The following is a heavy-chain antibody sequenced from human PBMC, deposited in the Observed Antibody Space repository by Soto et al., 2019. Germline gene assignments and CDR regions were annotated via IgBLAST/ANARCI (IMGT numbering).Heavy chain of an antibody. CDR2: IKSKTDGGTT. CDR3: TTGSSWPPDAFDI. CDR1: GFTFSNAW. J-gene: IGHJ3*02. Sequence: EVQLVESGGGLVKPGGSLRLSCAASGFTFSNAWMNWVRQAPGKGLEWDGRIKSKTDGGTTDYAAPVKGRFTISRDDSKNTLYLQMNSLKTEDTAVYYCTTGSSWPPDAFDIWGQGTMVTVSS. V-gene: IGHV3-15*07.